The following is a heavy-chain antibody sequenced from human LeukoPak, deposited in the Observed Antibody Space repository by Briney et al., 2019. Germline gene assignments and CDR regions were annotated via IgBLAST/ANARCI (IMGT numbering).Heavy chain of an antibody. CDR2: IIPIFGTA. D-gene: IGHD6-25*01. CDR3: ARLKFPYTLAAGSDY. Sequence: SVKVSCKASGGTFSSYTITWVRQAPGQGLEWMGGIIPIFGTANYAQKFQGRVTITADESTSTAYMELSSLRSEDTAVYYCARLKFPYTLAAGSDYWGQGTLVTVSS. J-gene: IGHJ4*02. V-gene: IGHV1-69*13. CDR1: GGTFSSYT.